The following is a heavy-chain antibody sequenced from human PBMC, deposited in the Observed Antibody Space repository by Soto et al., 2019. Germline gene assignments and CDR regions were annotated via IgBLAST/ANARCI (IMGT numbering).Heavy chain of an antibody. Sequence: SETLSLTCAVYGGSFSGYYWSWIRQPPGKGLEWIGEINHSGSTNYNPSLKSRVTISVDTSKNQFSLKLSSVTAADTAVYYCASQLWPQYCGGDCYTNWFDPWGQGTLVTVSS. D-gene: IGHD2-21*02. J-gene: IGHJ5*02. CDR3: ASQLWPQYCGGDCYTNWFDP. CDR1: GGSFSGYY. V-gene: IGHV4-34*01. CDR2: INHSGST.